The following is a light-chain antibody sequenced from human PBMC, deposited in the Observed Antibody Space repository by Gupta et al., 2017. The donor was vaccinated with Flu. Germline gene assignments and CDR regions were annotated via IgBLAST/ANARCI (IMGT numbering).Light chain of an antibody. J-gene: IGLJ3*02. Sequence: QSVLTQPPPVSGAPGQTVTTSCTGVISNIVAGYNVHWYQQHPGTAPKLLIYDNNNRPSGVPDRLSGSKSGTSASLAITGLQAEDEADYYCQSYDSSLSGRVFGGGTKVTVL. V-gene: IGLV1-40*01. CDR2: DNN. CDR3: QSYDSSLSGRV. CDR1: ISNIVAGYN.